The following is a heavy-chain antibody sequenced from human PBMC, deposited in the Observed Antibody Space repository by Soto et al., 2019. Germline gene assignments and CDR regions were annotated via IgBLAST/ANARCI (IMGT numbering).Heavy chain of an antibody. J-gene: IGHJ4*02. CDR1: GFTFSTYG. CDR3: ARSPAGYSYGYGADC. CDR2: IWYDGSNK. V-gene: IGHV3-33*01. Sequence: QVQLVESGGGVVQPGRSLRLSCAASGFTFSTYGMHWFRQAPGKGLEWVAVIWYDGSNKYYADSVKGRFTISRDNSKNTLYLQMNSLRAEDTAVYYCARSPAGYSYGYGADCWGQGTLVTVSS. D-gene: IGHD5-18*01.